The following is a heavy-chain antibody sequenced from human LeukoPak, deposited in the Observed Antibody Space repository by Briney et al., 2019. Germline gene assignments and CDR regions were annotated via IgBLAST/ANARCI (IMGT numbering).Heavy chain of an antibody. V-gene: IGHV3-48*01. CDR3: VRRSGYDNYYYYYYMDV. CDR1: GFTFSSYG. J-gene: IGHJ6*03. D-gene: IGHD5-12*01. Sequence: GGTLRLSCAASGFTFSSYGMSWVRQAPGKGLEWVSYISTSSSTIYYADSVKGRFTISRDNAKNSLYLQMNSLRAEDTAVYYCVRRSGYDNYYYYYYMDVWGKGTTVTVSS. CDR2: ISTSSSTI.